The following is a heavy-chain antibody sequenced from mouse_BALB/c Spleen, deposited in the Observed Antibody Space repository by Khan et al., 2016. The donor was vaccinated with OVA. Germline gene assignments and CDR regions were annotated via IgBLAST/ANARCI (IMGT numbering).Heavy chain of an antibody. Sequence: QVQLQQSGPGLVQPSQSLSITCTVSGFSLTSYGVHWVRQPPGKGLEWLGVIWSGGSTDYNAVFISRLCICKDNSKSKFFFKMNSLQTDDTAIYYCARFYDYEWYFDVWGAGTTVTVSS. CDR2: IWSGGST. CDR3: ARFYDYEWYFDV. CDR1: GFSLTSYG. D-gene: IGHD2-4*01. J-gene: IGHJ1*01. V-gene: IGHV2-4*02.